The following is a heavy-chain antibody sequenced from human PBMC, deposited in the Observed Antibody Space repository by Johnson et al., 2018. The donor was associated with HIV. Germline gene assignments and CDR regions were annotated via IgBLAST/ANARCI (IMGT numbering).Heavy chain of an antibody. CDR2: INSDGSST. D-gene: IGHD6-19*01. V-gene: IGHV3-74*01. J-gene: IGHJ3*02. Sequence: VQLVESGGGLVQPGGSLRLSCAASGFTFSSYAMHWVRQAPGKGLVWVSRINSDGSSTSYADSVKGRFTISRDNSKNTLYLQMNSLRAEDTAVYYCARDGWGSRGWDDAFDIWGQGTMVTVSS. CDR3: ARDGWGSRGWDDAFDI. CDR1: GFTFSSYA.